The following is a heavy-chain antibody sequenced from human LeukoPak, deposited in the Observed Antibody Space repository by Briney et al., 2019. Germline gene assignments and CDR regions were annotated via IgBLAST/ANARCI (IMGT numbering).Heavy chain of an antibody. CDR1: GYTFTRYG. CDR3: ARQINPSSGSHGDY. Sequence: ASVKVSCKASGYTFTRYGISWVRQAPGQGLEWMGWISTYDGNTNYAQKLQGRVTMTTDTSTSTAYMELRSLRSDDTAVYYCARQINPSSGSHGDYWGQGTLVTVSS. V-gene: IGHV1-18*01. J-gene: IGHJ4*02. CDR2: ISTYDGNT. D-gene: IGHD1-26*01.